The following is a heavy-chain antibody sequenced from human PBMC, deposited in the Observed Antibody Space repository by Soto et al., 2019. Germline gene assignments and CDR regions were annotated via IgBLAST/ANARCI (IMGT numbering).Heavy chain of an antibody. CDR1: GYTFTGYY. CDR3: ARALPTSDCSSTSCYVTYYYGMDV. CDR2: INPNSGGT. V-gene: IGHV1-2*02. J-gene: IGHJ6*02. Sequence: ASVKVSCKASGYTFTGYYMHWVRQAPGQGLEWMGWINPNSGGTNYAQKFQGRVTMTRDTSISTAYMELSRLRSDDTAVYYCARALPTSDCSSTSCYVTYYYGMDVWGQGXTVTVYS. D-gene: IGHD2-2*01.